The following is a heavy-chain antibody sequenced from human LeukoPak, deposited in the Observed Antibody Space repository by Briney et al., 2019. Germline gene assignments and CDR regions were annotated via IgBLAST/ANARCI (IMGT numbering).Heavy chain of an antibody. D-gene: IGHD6-13*01. CDR1: GYTFTSYD. CDR3: ARGLAGTVALAY. CDR2: VSPNSGNT. V-gene: IGHV1-8*03. J-gene: IGHJ4*02. Sequence: GASVKVSCKTSGYTFTSYDINWVRQAPGQGFEWMGWVSPNSGNTGYAQKFQGRVTITRDTSTRSAYLELSSLRDEDTAVYYCARGLAGTVALAYWGQGPLITVSS.